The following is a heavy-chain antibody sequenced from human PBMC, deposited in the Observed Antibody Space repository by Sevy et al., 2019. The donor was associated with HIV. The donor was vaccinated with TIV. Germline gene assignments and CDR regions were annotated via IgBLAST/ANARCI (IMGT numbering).Heavy chain of an antibody. D-gene: IGHD2-15*01. CDR2: IYYTGST. V-gene: IGHV4-31*03. CDR3: ARDPCTDNSCYHYFDN. CDR1: GESISSGDSY. Sequence: SENLSLTCTVSGESISSGDSYWNWIRQHPGKGLEWIGFIYYTGSTYSNPSFEGRVVVSVDTSKNQISLNLTSVTAADTAVYYCARDPCTDNSCYHYFDNWGQGTLVTVSS. J-gene: IGHJ4*02.